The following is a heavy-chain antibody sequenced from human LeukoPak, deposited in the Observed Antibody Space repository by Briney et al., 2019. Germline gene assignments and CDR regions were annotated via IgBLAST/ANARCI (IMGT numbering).Heavy chain of an antibody. J-gene: IGHJ4*02. CDR1: GGSIRSYY. Sequence: SETLSPTCTVSGGSIRSYYWSWIRQPPGKGLEWIGYFYYSGSTNYNPSLKSRVTISVDVSKNQFSLKLSSVTAADTAVYYCARHHSGYYSQTFDNWGQGTLVTVSS. CDR2: FYYSGST. CDR3: ARHHSGYYSQTFDN. V-gene: IGHV4-59*08. D-gene: IGHD5-12*01.